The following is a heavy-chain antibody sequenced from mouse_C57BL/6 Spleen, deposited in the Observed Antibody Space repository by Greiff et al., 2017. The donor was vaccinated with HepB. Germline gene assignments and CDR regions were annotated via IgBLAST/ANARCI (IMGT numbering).Heavy chain of an antibody. CDR1: GYTFTDYE. J-gene: IGHJ4*01. V-gene: IGHV1-15*01. Sequence: VQLQQSGAELVRPGASVTLSCKASGYTFTDYEMHWVKQTPVHGLEWIGAIDPETGGTAYNQKFKGKAILTADNSSSTAYMELRSLTSEDSAVYYCTRRQLGKYYYAMDYWGQGTSVTVSS. CDR3: TRRQLGKYYYAMDY. D-gene: IGHD4-1*02. CDR2: IDPETGGT.